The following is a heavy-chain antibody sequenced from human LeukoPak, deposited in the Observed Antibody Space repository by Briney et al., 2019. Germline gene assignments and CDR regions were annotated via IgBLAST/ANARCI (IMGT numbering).Heavy chain of an antibody. CDR1: GGTFSSYA. CDR2: INTNTGNP. J-gene: IGHJ5*02. CDR3: ARLMWAAAGTRGRWFDP. V-gene: IGHV7-4-1*02. D-gene: IGHD6-13*01. Sequence: ASVKVSCKASGGTFSSYAISWVRQAPGQGLEWMGWINTNTGNPTYAQGFTGRFVFSLDTSVSTAYLQISSLKAEDTAVYYCARLMWAAAGTRGRWFDPWGQGTLVTVSS.